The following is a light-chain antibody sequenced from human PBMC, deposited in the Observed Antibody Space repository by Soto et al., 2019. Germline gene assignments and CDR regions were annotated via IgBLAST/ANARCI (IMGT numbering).Light chain of an antibody. CDR1: SSDVGNYNL. CDR2: EVT. J-gene: IGLJ2*01. V-gene: IGLV2-23*02. CDR3: CSYAGSSTLV. Sequence: QSVLTQPASVSGSPGQSITISCTGTSSDVGNYNLVSWYQQHPGKAPKLMIYEVTKRPSGVSTRFSASRSGNTASLTISGLQAEDEADYYCCSYAGSSTLVFGGGTKVTVL.